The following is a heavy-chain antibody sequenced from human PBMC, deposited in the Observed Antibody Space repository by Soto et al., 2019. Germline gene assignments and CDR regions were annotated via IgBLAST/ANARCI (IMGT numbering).Heavy chain of an antibody. CDR1: GYAFTRYG. CDR2: ISGYNGDT. V-gene: IGHV1-18*01. CDR3: AKNGQPPYYYYGMDV. D-gene: IGHD2-8*01. Sequence: QGQLVQSGAEVKKPGASVKVSCKASGYAFTRYGISWVRQAPGQGLEWIGWISGYNGDTKYAQKFQGRVTMTIDTSTTTTYMELRSLTSDDTAVYYCAKNGQPPYYYYGMDVWGQGTTVTVSS. J-gene: IGHJ6*02.